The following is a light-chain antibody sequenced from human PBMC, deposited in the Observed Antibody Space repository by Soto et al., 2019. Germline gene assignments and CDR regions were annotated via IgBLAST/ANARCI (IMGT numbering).Light chain of an antibody. V-gene: IGKV1-5*03. CDR1: QSISNW. Sequence: DIQMTQSPSTLSASVGDRVTITCRASQSISNWLALYQQKPGKAPKLLHYKTSYLESVVPSRFSGSGSGTEFSLTISSLQPDDFANYYCQQYQSFSLTFGGGTRVEVK. CDR3: QQYQSFSLT. J-gene: IGKJ4*01. CDR2: KTS.